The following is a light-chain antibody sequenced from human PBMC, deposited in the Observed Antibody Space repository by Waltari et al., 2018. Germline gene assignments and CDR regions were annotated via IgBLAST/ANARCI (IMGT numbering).Light chain of an antibody. Sequence: IALTQSPGTLSFSPGARVTLHCSASQRLSSSQLAWYQQKPGQAPRLLIYGASSRTTGIPERFSGSGSGTDFTLTISRLEPEDFAVYYCQQYGSSPTTFGGGTKVEIK. J-gene: IGKJ4*01. CDR1: QRLSSSQ. CDR3: QQYGSSPTT. V-gene: IGKV3-20*01. CDR2: GAS.